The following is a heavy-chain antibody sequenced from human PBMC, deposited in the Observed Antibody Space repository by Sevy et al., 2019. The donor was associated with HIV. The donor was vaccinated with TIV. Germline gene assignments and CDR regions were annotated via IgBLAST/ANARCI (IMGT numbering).Heavy chain of an antibody. Sequence: ASVKVSCKASGYTFTGYYMHWMRQAPGQGLEWMGWINPDSGGPTYAPKFQGRVTLTRDTSISTAYMDLSRLKSDDTAGYYCVRDDRDGYFEYWGQRTLVTVSS. CDR3: VRDDRDGYFEY. CDR2: INPDSGGP. CDR1: GYTFTGYY. J-gene: IGHJ4*02. V-gene: IGHV1-2*02.